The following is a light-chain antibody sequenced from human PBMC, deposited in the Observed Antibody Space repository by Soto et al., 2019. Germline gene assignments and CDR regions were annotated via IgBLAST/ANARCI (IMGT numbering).Light chain of an antibody. V-gene: IGKV1-39*01. Sequence: DIQMTQSPSSLSASVGDRVTITCRASQNINSYLNWYQQKPGKAPKLLIYAASSLQSGVPSRFSGSGSGTHFTLTISSLQPEDFATYYCQQLHGYPITFGQGTRLEIK. CDR3: QQLHGYPIT. CDR2: AAS. CDR1: QNINSY. J-gene: IGKJ5*01.